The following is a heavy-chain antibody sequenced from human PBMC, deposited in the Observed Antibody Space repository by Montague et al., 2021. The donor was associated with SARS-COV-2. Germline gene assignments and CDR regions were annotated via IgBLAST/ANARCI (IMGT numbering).Heavy chain of an antibody. CDR3: TRHVHMTWPEPSPGFDY. J-gene: IGHJ4*02. CDR1: GDSISSSSYN. V-gene: IGHV4-39*01. Sequence: SETLSLTCTVSGDSISSSSYNWGWIRQPPGQGLEWIGSVHYNGRTXYNPSLKSRVTIYVDTSKNQISLRLSSVTAADTAVYYSTRHVHMTWPEPSPGFDYWGQGTLVTVSS. CDR2: VHYNGRT. D-gene: IGHD1-1*01.